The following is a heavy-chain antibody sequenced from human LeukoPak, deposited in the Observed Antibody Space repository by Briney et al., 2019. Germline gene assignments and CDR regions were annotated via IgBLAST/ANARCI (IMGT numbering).Heavy chain of an antibody. CDR2: IYYTGST. CDR3: ARTITIFGALGYFDY. D-gene: IGHD3-3*01. J-gene: IGHJ4*02. V-gene: IGHV4-31*03. Sequence: SQTLSLTCTVSGASISSGGYSWSWVRQHPGKGLGWIGCIYYTGSTYYNPSLERRVTISVATSKNQFSLKVSSVTAADTAVYFYARTITIFGALGYFDYWGQGTLVTVSS. CDR1: GASISSGGYS.